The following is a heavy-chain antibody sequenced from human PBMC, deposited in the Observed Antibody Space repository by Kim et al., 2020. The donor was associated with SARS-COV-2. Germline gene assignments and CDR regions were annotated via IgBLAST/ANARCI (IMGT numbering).Heavy chain of an antibody. J-gene: IGHJ5*02. V-gene: IGHV6-1*01. Sequence: SQTPSLTCAISGDSVSSNSAAWNWIRQSPSRGLEWLGRTYYRSKWYNDYAVSVKSRITINPDTSKNQFSLQLNSVTPEDTAVYYCARDVGHGWYSTRAFDPWGQGTLVTVSS. CDR2: TYYRSKWYN. CDR1: GDSVSSNSAA. D-gene: IGHD6-19*01. CDR3: ARDVGHGWYSTRAFDP.